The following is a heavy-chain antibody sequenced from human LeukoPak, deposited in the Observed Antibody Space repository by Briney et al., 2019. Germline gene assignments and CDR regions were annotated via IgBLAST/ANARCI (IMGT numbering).Heavy chain of an antibody. CDR1: GFRFNTYW. J-gene: IGHJ4*02. CDR3: ARIRDSSSAPLTYFDY. V-gene: IGHV3-7*03. Sequence: GGSLRLSCAASGFRFNTYWMSWVRQAPGKGLEWVANIKQDGNEKYYADSVKGRFTISRDNGKNSLGLQMNSLRSDDTAVYYCARIRDSSSAPLTYFDYWGQGTLVTVSS. CDR2: IKQDGNEK. D-gene: IGHD6-6*01.